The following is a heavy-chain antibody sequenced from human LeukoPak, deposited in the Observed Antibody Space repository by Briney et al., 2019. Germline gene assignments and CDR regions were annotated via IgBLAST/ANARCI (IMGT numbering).Heavy chain of an antibody. Sequence: ASVKVSCKASEFTFTSSAVHWVRQARGQRLEWIGWIVVGSGNTNYAQKFQERVTITRDMSTSTAYMELSSLRSEDTAVYYCATVFDFWGQGTLVTVSS. CDR1: EFTFTSSA. J-gene: IGHJ5*01. CDR3: ATVFDF. V-gene: IGHV1-58*01. CDR2: IVVGSGNT.